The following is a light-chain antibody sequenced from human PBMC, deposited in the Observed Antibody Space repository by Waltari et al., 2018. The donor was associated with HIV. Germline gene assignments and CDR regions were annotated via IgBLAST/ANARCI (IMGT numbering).Light chain of an antibody. CDR2: EVT. V-gene: IGLV2-8*01. CDR1: SSDIGGYDY. J-gene: IGLJ2*01. CDR3: ASYAGRNNQVI. Sequence: QSALTQPPSASGSPGQSVTVSCSGTSSDIGGYDYVSWYQSHPGKAPKLILYEVTNRPPGVPEASSASKVGSTASLAVSGLQADDEAYYYCASYAGRNNQVIFGGGTKLTVL.